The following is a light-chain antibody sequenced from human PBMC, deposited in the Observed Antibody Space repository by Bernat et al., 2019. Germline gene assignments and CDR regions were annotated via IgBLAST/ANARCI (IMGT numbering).Light chain of an antibody. CDR1: QGISSR. CDR3: QQCYNYPLT. V-gene: IGKV1-5*03. J-gene: IGKJ4*01. CDR2: KAS. Sequence: DIQMTQAPSSVSASVGDRVTITCRASQGISSRLAWYQQKPGKAPNLLIYKASSLETGVPSRFSGSGSGTEFTLTISSLQPDDFATYYCQQCYNYPLTFGGGTKVEIK.